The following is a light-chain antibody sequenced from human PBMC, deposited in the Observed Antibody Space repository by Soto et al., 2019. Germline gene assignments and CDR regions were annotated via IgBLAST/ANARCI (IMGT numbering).Light chain of an antibody. J-gene: IGKJ4*01. Sequence: EIVLTQSPATLSLSPGERATLSCRASQSVSSYLAWYQQKPGQAPRLLIYDASNRATGIPARFSGSGSGTDFPLTIRSLEPEDFAVYYWQQRSNWPRGTFGGGTKVEIK. CDR1: QSVSSY. CDR3: QQRSNWPRGT. V-gene: IGKV3-11*01. CDR2: DAS.